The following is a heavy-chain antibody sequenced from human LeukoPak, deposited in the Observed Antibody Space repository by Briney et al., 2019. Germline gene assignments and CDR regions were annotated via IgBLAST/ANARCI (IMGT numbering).Heavy chain of an antibody. V-gene: IGHV1-18*01. Sequence: ASVKVSCKASGYTFTSYGISWVRQAPGQGLEWMGWISAYNGNTNYAQKFQGRVTITADKSTSTAYMELSSLRSEDTAVYYCAREGPLDYSSGWYWRTYYYYMDVWGKGTTVTVSS. CDR2: ISAYNGNT. J-gene: IGHJ6*03. D-gene: IGHD6-19*01. CDR3: AREGPLDYSSGWYWRTYYYYMDV. CDR1: GYTFTSYG.